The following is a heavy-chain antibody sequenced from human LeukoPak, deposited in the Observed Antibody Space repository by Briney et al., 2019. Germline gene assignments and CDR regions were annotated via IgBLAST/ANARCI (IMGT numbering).Heavy chain of an antibody. Sequence: GGSLRLSCAASGFTFSSYGMHWVRQAPGKGLEWVAIISYDGSDKRYADSVKGRFTISRDNSKNTLYLQMNSLRAEDTAVYYCAKVARDQHLLYYFDYWGQGTLVTVSS. CDR3: AKVARDQHLLYYFDY. CDR2: ISYDGSDK. J-gene: IGHJ4*02. V-gene: IGHV3-30*18. CDR1: GFTFSSYG.